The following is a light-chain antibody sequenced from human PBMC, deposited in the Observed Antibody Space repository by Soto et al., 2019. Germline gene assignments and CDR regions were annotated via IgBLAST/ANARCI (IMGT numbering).Light chain of an antibody. V-gene: IGKV1-5*03. CDR2: KAS. Sequence: IQLTQSPSTLFASVGDRVTITCRASQSVSTFLAWHQQKPGQAPKLLIYKASNLEIGVPSRFSGRGSGTEFSLTISNLQPDVFATYYCQQYNGDMYTFGQGTKLEIK. CDR3: QQYNGDMYT. CDR1: QSVSTF. J-gene: IGKJ2*01.